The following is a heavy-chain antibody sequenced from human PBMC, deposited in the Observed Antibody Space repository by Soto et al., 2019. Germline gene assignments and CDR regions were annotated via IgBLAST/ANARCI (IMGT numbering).Heavy chain of an antibody. D-gene: IGHD6-19*01. CDR1: GFSLSDYW. CDR2: ISVDGRDT. J-gene: IGHJ4*01. CDR3: VRAPEQRPIDF. Sequence: GGSLRLSCAASGFSLSDYWMHWVRQVPGKGLLWVSRISVDGRDTTYADSVKGRFTISRGNAKNTLYLQMDSLRAEDTAVYYCVRAPEQRPIDFWGHGSLVNVSS. V-gene: IGHV3-74*03.